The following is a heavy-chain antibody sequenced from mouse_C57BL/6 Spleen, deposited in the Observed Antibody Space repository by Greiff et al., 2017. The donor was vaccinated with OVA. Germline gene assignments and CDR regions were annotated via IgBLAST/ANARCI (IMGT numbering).Heavy chain of an antibody. CDR2: IYWDDDK. CDR3: TQRQSLGFDC. D-gene: IGHD4-1*01. Sequence: QVTLKESGPGILQSFQTLSLTCSFPGFSLRTSGMGVSWTRQPSGKGLEWLAHIYWDDDKRYNPSLKSRLTISKDTSRNQVFLKITSVDTADTATYYCTQRQSLGFDCWGQGTTLTNSS. J-gene: IGHJ2*01. CDR1: GFSLRTSGMG. V-gene: IGHV8-12*01.